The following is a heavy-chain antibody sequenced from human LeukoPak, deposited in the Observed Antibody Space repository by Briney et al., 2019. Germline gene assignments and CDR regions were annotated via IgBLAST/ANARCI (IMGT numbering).Heavy chain of an antibody. J-gene: IGHJ4*02. CDR1: GYTFTGYY. CDR2: INPNGGGT. D-gene: IGHD3-10*01. V-gene: IGHV1-2*02. CDR3: ARDPYYTNSFDY. Sequence: ASVKVSCKVSGYTFTGYYIHWVRQAPGQGLEWMGWINPNGGGTKYAQKFQGRVTVTGDTSINTAYMELSRLKSDDTAVYYCARDPYYTNSFDYWGQGTLVTVSS.